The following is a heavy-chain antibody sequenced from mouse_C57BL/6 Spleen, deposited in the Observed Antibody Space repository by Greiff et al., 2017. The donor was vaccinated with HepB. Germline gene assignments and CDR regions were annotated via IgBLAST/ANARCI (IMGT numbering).Heavy chain of an antibody. CDR3: AREGDGVEASFFDY. CDR2: INPNYGTT. V-gene: IGHV1-39*01. Sequence: EVKLMESGPELVKPGASVKISCKASGYSFTDYNMNWVKQSNGKSLEWIGVINPNYGTTSYNQKFKGKATLTVDQSSSTAYMQLNSLTSEDSAVYYCAREGDGVEASFFDYWGQGTTLTVSS. J-gene: IGHJ2*01. D-gene: IGHD1-1*01. CDR1: GYSFTDYN.